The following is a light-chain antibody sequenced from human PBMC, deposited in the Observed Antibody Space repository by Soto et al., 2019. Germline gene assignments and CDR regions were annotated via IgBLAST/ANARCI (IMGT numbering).Light chain of an antibody. CDR1: QRVSSNY. CDR2: GAS. Sequence: IVLTQSPGTLSLSPGGRATLSCRASQRVSSNYLAWYQQKPGQAPRLLIYGASSRATGIPDRFSGSGSGTDFTLTISRLEPEDFAVYYCQRYGTSLPLTFGGGTKVDIK. CDR3: QRYGTSLPLT. J-gene: IGKJ4*01. V-gene: IGKV3-20*01.